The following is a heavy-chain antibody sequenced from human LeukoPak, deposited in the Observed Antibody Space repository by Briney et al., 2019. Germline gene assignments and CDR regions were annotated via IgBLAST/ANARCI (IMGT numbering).Heavy chain of an antibody. Sequence: ASVKVSCKVSGDTLIVLSMHWVRQAHGKGLEWMGGLDPEKGETIYAQKFQGRVTMTEDTSTDTAYMELSSLRSEDTAVYYCATGHYYDSSGYHTKDYWGQGTLVTVSS. J-gene: IGHJ4*02. CDR2: LDPEKGET. CDR3: ATGHYYDSSGYHTKDY. CDR1: GDTLIVLS. V-gene: IGHV1-24*01. D-gene: IGHD3-22*01.